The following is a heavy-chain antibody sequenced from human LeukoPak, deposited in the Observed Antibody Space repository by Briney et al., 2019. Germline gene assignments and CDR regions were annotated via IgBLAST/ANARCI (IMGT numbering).Heavy chain of an antibody. CDR2: IYPDDSDT. J-gene: IGHJ2*01. D-gene: IGHD3-10*01. CDR1: GYTFTSFW. Sequence: GESLKISCQAPGYTFTSFWIGWVRQMPGKGLECMGIIYPDDSDTTHSPSFQGQVPISAAKSFSTAYLQWGSLKASDTSINYCARLGGDTYYFGSASYPNWYFDLWGRGTLVTVSS. CDR3: ARLGGDTYYFGSASYPNWYFDL. V-gene: IGHV5-51*01.